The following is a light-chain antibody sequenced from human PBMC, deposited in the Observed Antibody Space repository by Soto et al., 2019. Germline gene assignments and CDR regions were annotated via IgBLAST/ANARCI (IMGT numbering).Light chain of an antibody. CDR2: AAS. Sequence: DIQMTQSPASVSASVGDRVTITCRASQGVSTWVAWFQQKPGQAPKLLIYAASVLQSGVPSRFSGSGSGTEFTLTITSLQPEDSATYYCQQANSFPVTFGQRTKLEI. V-gene: IGKV1D-12*01. CDR3: QQANSFPVT. J-gene: IGKJ2*01. CDR1: QGVSTW.